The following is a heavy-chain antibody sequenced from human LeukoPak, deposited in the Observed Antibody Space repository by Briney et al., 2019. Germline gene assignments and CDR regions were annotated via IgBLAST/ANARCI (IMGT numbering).Heavy chain of an antibody. CDR1: GFTFSTYT. Sequence: GGSLRLSCAASGFTFSTYTMNWVRQAPGKGLEWVSYISSSSSTIYYADSVKGRFTISRDNAKNSLYLQMNSLRAEDTAVYYCARVGSGYYNWFDPWGQGTLVTVSS. J-gene: IGHJ5*02. CDR2: ISSSSSTI. V-gene: IGHV3-48*04. D-gene: IGHD3-22*01. CDR3: ARVGSGYYNWFDP.